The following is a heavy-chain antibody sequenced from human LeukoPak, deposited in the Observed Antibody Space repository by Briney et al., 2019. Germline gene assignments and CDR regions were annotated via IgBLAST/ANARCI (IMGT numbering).Heavy chain of an antibody. D-gene: IGHD5-18*01. V-gene: IGHV4-31*03. Sequence: SQTLSLTCTVSGGSISSGGYFWSWIRQRPGRGLECIGYIYYSGSTYYNPSLKSRVAISVDTSKNQFSLKLSSVTAADTAAYYCARLRTAMANYYFDYWGQGTLVTVSS. CDR1: GGSISSGGYF. J-gene: IGHJ4*02. CDR2: IYYSGST. CDR3: ARLRTAMANYYFDY.